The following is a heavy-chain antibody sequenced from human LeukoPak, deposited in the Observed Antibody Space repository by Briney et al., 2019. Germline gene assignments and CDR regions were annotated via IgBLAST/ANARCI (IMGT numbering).Heavy chain of an antibody. CDR2: ISSSGSTI. V-gene: IGHV3-48*03. Sequence: GGSLRLSCAASGFTFSSYEMNWVRQAPGEGLGRVSYISSSGSTIYYADSVKGRFTISRDNAKNSLYLQMNSLRAEDTAVYYCARGGYYGSGSYEIDYWGQGTLVTVSS. D-gene: IGHD3-10*01. CDR1: GFTFSSYE. CDR3: ARGGYYGSGSYEIDY. J-gene: IGHJ4*02.